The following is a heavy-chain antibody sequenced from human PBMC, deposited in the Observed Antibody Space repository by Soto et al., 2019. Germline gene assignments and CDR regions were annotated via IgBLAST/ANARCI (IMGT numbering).Heavy chain of an antibody. Sequence: GGSLRLSCAASGFTFSDYDISWIRQAPGKGLEWVSYISSSGSTIYYADSVKGRFTISRDNAKNSLYLQMNSLRAEDTAVYYCSRLDGYCSSTSCYRNYSYGMDVWGQGTTVTVSS. V-gene: IGHV3-11*01. CDR3: SRLDGYCSSTSCYRNYSYGMDV. D-gene: IGHD2-2*02. CDR2: ISSSGSTI. CDR1: GFTFSDYD. J-gene: IGHJ6*02.